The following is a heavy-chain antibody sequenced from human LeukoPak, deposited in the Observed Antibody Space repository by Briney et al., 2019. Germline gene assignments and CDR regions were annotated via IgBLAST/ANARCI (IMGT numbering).Heavy chain of an antibody. CDR3: ARGEQWLDY. D-gene: IGHD6-19*01. CDR2: ISSNGGST. CDR1: GFTFSSYA. Sequence: GGSLRLSCAASGFTFSSYAMHWVRQAPGKGLEYVSAISSNGGSTYYANFVKGRFTISRDNSKNTLYLQMGSLRAEDMAVYYCARGEQWLDYWGQGTLVTVSS. J-gene: IGHJ4*02. V-gene: IGHV3-64*01.